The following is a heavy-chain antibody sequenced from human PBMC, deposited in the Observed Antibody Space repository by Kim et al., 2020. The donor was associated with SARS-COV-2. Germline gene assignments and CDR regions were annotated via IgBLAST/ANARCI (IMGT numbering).Heavy chain of an antibody. CDR1: GGTFSSYA. CDR2: IIPILGIA. Sequence: SVKVSCKASGGTFSSYAISWVRQAPGQGLEWMGRIIPILGIANYAQKFQGRVTITADKSTSTAYMELSSLRSEDTAVYYCARVPDIVATGYYYYGMDVWGQGTTVTVSS. V-gene: IGHV1-69*04. J-gene: IGHJ6*02. CDR3: ARVPDIVATGYYYYGMDV. D-gene: IGHD5-12*01.